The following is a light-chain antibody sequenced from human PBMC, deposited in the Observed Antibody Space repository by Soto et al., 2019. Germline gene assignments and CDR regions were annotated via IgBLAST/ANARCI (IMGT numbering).Light chain of an antibody. J-gene: IGKJ5*01. Sequence: EVVMTQSPATLSLSPGERATLSCRASQSVSSLLAWYQQKPGQAPRLLIYRASTRATGISGRFSGSGSGTEFTLTITSLQSEDFAVYYCKQYNEWPITFGQGTRLEI. CDR1: QSVSSL. CDR2: RAS. V-gene: IGKV3-15*01. CDR3: KQYNEWPIT.